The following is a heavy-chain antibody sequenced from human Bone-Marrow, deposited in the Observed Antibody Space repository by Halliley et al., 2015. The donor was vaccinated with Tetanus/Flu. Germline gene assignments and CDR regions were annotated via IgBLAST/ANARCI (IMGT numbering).Heavy chain of an antibody. J-gene: IGHJ4*02. CDR2: IFQSAST. CDR3: ARGGDSGGLY. V-gene: IGHV4-30-2*05. Sequence: KGLEWIGYIFQSASTFYNPALKSRIPISGDPSKTQFSLKLTSLTAADTAVYYCARGGDSGGLYWGQGILVTVSS. D-gene: IGHD3-10*01.